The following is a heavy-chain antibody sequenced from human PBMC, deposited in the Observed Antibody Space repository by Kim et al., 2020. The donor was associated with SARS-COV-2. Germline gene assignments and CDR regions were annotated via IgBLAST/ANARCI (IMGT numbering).Heavy chain of an antibody. CDR1: GGSFSGYY. D-gene: IGHD3-22*01. J-gene: IGHJ4*02. CDR2: IIHSGST. Sequence: SETLSLTCAVYGGSFSGYYWSWIRQPPGKGLEWIGEIIHSGSTNYNPSLKSRVTISVDTSKNQFSLKLSSVTAADTAVYYCARGSGTHCYDSSGYYWVLQGPTILEYCGQGTLVTVSP. CDR3: ARGSGTHCYDSSGYYWVLQGPTILEY. V-gene: IGHV4-34*01.